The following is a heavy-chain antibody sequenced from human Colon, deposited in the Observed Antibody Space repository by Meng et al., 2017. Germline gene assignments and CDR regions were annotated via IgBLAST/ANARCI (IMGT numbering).Heavy chain of an antibody. Sequence: QVQLVQSGAEVKKPGASVKVSCKASGFTFASFDFSWVRQAPGQGLEWMGWISGYNGNTNYAQKVQDRVTMTTDTSTTTAYMELRSLRSDDTAVYYCARTPMRRGIEYFQHWGQGTLVTVSS. D-gene: IGHD2-15*01. CDR2: ISGYNGNT. V-gene: IGHV1-18*01. CDR3: ARTPMRRGIEYFQH. J-gene: IGHJ1*01. CDR1: GFTFASFD.